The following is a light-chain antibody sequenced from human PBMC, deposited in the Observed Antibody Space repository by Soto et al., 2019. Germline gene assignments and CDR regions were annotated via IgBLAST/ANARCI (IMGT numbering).Light chain of an antibody. CDR1: SSNIGSNT. V-gene: IGLV1-44*01. CDR3: SSYTSGSLRV. Sequence: QSVLTQPPSASGTPGQRGTISCSGSSSNIGSNTVNWYQQLPGTAPKLLMYSNHQRPSGVSDRFSGSKSANTASLTISGLQAEDEADYYCSSYTSGSLRVFGTGTKVTVL. J-gene: IGLJ1*01. CDR2: SNH.